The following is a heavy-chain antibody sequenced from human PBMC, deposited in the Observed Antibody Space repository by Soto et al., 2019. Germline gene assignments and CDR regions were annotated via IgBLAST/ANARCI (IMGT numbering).Heavy chain of an antibody. CDR2: ISSSGSTI. D-gene: IGHD6-25*01. CDR1: GFPFSDYY. Sequence: GGSLRLSCAASGFPFSDYYMSWIRQAPGKGLEWVSYISSSGSTIYYADSVKGRFTISRDNAKNSLYLQMNSLRAEDTAVYYCARDGGDYYYYYMDVWGKGTTVTVSS. CDR3: ARDGGDYYYYYMDV. J-gene: IGHJ6*03. V-gene: IGHV3-11*01.